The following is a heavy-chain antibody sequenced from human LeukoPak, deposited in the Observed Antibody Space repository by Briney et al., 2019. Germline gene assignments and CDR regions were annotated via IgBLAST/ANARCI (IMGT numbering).Heavy chain of an antibody. V-gene: IGHV3-30*02. CDR3: AKEGSVLRYFDWLPQEYYFDY. CDR1: GFTFSSYG. D-gene: IGHD3-9*01. CDR2: SRYVGSNK. Sequence: GGSLRLSCAASGFTFSSYGMHWVRQAPGKGLEWVAFSRYVGSNKYYADSVKGRFTISRDNSKNTLYLQMNSLRAEDTAVYYCAKEGSVLRYFDWLPQEYYFDYWGQGTLVTVSS. J-gene: IGHJ4*02.